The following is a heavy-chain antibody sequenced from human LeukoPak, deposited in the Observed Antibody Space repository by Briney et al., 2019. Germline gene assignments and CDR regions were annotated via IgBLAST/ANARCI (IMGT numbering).Heavy chain of an antibody. CDR2: INSDGSNT. J-gene: IGHJ4*02. CDR3: ARAVSGWQAIDY. V-gene: IGHV3-74*01. D-gene: IGHD6-19*01. CDR1: GLTFSSSW. Sequence: GGSLRLSCAASGLTFSSSWMYWVRHAPGKGLVWVSDINSDGSNTRYADSVRGRFTISRDNAKEMVHLQMNSLRAEDTAVYYCARAVSGWQAIDYWGQGTLVTVSS.